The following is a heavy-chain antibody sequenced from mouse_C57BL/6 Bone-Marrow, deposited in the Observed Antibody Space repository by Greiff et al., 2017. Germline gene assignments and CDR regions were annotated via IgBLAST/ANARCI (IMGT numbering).Heavy chain of an antibody. Sequence: EVQLQQSGAELVRPGDSVKLSCTASGFNIKDDYMHWVKQRPEQGLEWIGWIDPENGDTEYASKFQGQATITADTSSNTAYLQLSIRTSEDTAVYYCTTWIYYPHWCQGTTLTVSS. CDR3: TTWIYYPH. CDR2: IDPENGDT. V-gene: IGHV14-4*01. D-gene: IGHD1-1*01. CDR1: GFNIKDDY. J-gene: IGHJ2*01.